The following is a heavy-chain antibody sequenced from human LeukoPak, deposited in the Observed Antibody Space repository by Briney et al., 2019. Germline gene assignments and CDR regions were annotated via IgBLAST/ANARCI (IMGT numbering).Heavy chain of an antibody. J-gene: IGHJ4*02. V-gene: IGHV3-53*01. CDR2: IYSCGST. D-gene: IGHD6-19*01. CDR3: ARSNSSGYNFDY. Sequence: PGGALTLSCAASGCTVSSNYMSWVRQAPGKGLDWVSVIYSCGSTYYADSVTGRFTLSIDNSQNTLYLHMNSLRAEDTAVYYCARSNSSGYNFDYWGQGTLVTVSS. CDR1: GCTVSSNY.